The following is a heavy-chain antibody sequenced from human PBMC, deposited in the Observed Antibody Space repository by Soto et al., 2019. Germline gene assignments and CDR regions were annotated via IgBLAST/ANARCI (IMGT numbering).Heavy chain of an antibody. CDR1: GFTFSSYA. V-gene: IGHV3-30-3*01. D-gene: IGHD6-13*01. CDR3: VRDQGGIAAAGMGLDY. J-gene: IGHJ4*02. Sequence: QVQLVESGGGVVQPGRSLRLSCAASGFTFSSYAMHWVRQAPGKGLEWVAVISYDGSNKYYADSVKGRFTISRDNSKNTLYLQMNSLRAEDTAVYYCVRDQGGIAAAGMGLDYWGQGTLVTVSS. CDR2: ISYDGSNK.